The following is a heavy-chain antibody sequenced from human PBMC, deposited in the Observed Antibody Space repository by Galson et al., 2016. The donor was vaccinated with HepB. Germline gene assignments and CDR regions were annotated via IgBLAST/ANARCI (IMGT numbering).Heavy chain of an antibody. Sequence: SLRLSCAASGFTFTSYVLSWVRQAPGKGLQWVSSISGTGDSTFYADSVKGRFTISRDNAKNSLYLEMNSLRDEDTAVYYCARDDYFRLGYWGQGTLVTVSS. V-gene: IGHV3-23*01. D-gene: IGHD3-16*01. CDR2: ISGTGDST. CDR1: GFTFTSYV. CDR3: ARDDYFRLGY. J-gene: IGHJ4*02.